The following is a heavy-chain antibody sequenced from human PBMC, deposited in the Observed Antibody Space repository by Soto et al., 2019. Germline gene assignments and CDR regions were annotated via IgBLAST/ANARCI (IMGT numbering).Heavy chain of an antibody. J-gene: IGHJ4*02. CDR2: FEPEDGEI. D-gene: IGHD3-10*01. CDR1: GQTLSEVS. V-gene: IGHV1-24*01. Sequence: GDSLKVCCKVYGQTLSEVSIHWVRQAPGGGPEWMGGFEPEDGEIVYAQIFQGRITMTEDSSTDTAYMEKSSLRSEDSAVYYSATLPPSSGQHWVAHTTFDFRGKGNRAT. CDR3: ATLPPSSGQHWVAHTTFDF.